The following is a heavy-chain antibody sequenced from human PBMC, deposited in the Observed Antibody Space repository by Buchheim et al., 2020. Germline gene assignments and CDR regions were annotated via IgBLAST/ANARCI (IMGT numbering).Heavy chain of an antibody. J-gene: IGHJ5*02. Sequence: QVQLQQWGAGLLKPSETLSLTCAVYGGSFSGYYWSWIRQPPGKGLEWIGAINHSGSTNYNPSLKSRVTISVDTSKNQFSLKLSSVTAADTAVYYCAREYDSSGLNWFDPWGQGTL. CDR3: AREYDSSGLNWFDP. V-gene: IGHV4-34*01. CDR2: INHSGST. CDR1: GGSFSGYY. D-gene: IGHD3-22*01.